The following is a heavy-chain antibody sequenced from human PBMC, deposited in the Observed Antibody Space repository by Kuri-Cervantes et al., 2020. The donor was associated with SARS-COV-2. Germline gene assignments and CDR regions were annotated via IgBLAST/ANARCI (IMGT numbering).Heavy chain of an antibody. CDR2: IYTSGST. CDR1: GGSISSYY. CDR3: ARDADSSGSLDY. V-gene: IGHV4-4*07. Sequence: GSLRLSCTVSGGSISSYYWSWIRQPAGKGLEWIGRIYTSGSTNYNPSLKSRVTMSVDTSKSQFSLKLSSVTAADTAVYYCARDADSSGSLDYWGQGTLVTVSS. D-gene: IGHD3-22*01. J-gene: IGHJ4*02.